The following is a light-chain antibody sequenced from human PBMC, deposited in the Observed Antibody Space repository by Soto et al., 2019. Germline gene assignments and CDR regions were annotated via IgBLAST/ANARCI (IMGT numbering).Light chain of an antibody. CDR2: EDN. CDR1: SGSIASNY. CDR3: QSYDSSKHAV. V-gene: IGLV6-57*04. Sequence: NFMLTQPHSVSESPGKTVTISCTRSSGSIASNYVQWYQQRPGSAPTTVIYEDNQRPSGVPDRFSGSIDSSSNSASLTISGLKTEDEADYYCQSYDSSKHAVFGGGTQLTV. J-gene: IGLJ7*01.